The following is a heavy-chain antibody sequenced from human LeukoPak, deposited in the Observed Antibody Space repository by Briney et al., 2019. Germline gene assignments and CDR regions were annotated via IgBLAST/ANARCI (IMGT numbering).Heavy chain of an antibody. V-gene: IGHV1-58*02. CDR2: IVVGSGNT. D-gene: IGHD2-2*02. J-gene: IGHJ6*03. CDR3: AAAESCSSTSCYSEGPARYYYYMDV. Sequence: SVKVSCKASGFTFTSSAMQWVRQARGQRLELIGWIVVGSGNTNYAQKFQERVTITRDMSTSTAYMELSSLRSEDTAVYYCAAAESCSSTSCYSEGPARYYYYMDVWGKGTTVTVSS. CDR1: GFTFTSSA.